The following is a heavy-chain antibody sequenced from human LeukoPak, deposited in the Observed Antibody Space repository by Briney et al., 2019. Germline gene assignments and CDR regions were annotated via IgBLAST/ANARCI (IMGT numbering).Heavy chain of an antibody. J-gene: IGHJ4*02. D-gene: IGHD2-2*01. CDR3: AKARGYQLLSPYFDY. CDR1: GFTFRSYG. CDR2: ILYDGSNK. Sequence: PGGSLRLSCAASGFTFRSYGIHWVRQAPGKGLEWVAVILYDGSNKYYADSVKGRFTISRDNSKNTLYLQMNSLRAEDTAVYYCAKARGYQLLSPYFDYWGQGTLVTVSS. V-gene: IGHV3-30*18.